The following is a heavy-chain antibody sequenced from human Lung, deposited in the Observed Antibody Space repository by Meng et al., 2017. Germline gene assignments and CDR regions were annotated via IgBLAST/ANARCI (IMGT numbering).Heavy chain of an antibody. CDR3: ARGPTTMAHDFDY. D-gene: IGHD4-11*01. CDR1: GGSFSDYY. V-gene: IGHV4-34*01. CDR2: INHSGST. Sequence: VPLQQWGAGLLKPSGPLPLTCVVSGGSFSDYYWSWIRQPPGKGLEWIGEINHSGSTNYNPSLESRATISVDTSQNNLSLKLSSVTAADSAVYCCARGPTTMAHDFDYWGQGTLVTVSS. J-gene: IGHJ4*02.